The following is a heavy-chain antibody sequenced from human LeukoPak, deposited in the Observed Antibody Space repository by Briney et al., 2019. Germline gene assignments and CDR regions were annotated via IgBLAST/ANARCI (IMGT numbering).Heavy chain of an antibody. D-gene: IGHD3-22*01. CDR2: INHSGST. Sequence: PSETLSLTCAVYGGSFSGYYWSWIRQPPGKGLEWIGEINHSGSTNYNPSLKSRVTISVDTSKNQFSLKLSSVTAADTAVYYCARGYLHYYYDSGGYYNYWGQGTLVTVSS. CDR3: ARGYLHYYYDSGGYYNY. V-gene: IGHV4-34*01. J-gene: IGHJ4*02. CDR1: GGSFSGYY.